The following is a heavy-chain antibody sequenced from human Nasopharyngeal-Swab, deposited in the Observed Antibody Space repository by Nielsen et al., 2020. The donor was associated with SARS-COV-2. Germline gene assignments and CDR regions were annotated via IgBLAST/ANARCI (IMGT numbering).Heavy chain of an antibody. CDR2: ISSGDSTM. Sequence: GESLKISCAASGFTFSDYYMSWIRQAPGKGLEWVSYISSGDSTMYYADSVKGRFTISRDNAKNSLFLQMNSLRAEDTALYHCATWGIAVADYYYGMDVWGQGTTVTVSS. D-gene: IGHD6-19*01. CDR1: GFTFSDYY. CDR3: ATWGIAVADYYYGMDV. V-gene: IGHV3-11*01. J-gene: IGHJ6*02.